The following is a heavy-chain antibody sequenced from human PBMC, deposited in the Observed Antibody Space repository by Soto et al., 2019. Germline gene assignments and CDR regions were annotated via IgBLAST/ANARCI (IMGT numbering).Heavy chain of an antibody. CDR2: VIPLLDAS. D-gene: IGHD1-1*01. CDR1: GVTFNNYT. V-gene: IGHV1-69*08. Sequence: QVQLAQSGAEVKKPGSSVKISCTASGVTFNNYTFTWVRRAPGQGLEWMGRVIPLLDASNYAEKFQDRVTITADRSTSTVYMELSGLRSDDSAIYYCASGKSQMSQDRMGFYYYLDVWGKGTTVTVSS. J-gene: IGHJ6*03. CDR3: ASGKSQMSQDRMGFYYYLDV.